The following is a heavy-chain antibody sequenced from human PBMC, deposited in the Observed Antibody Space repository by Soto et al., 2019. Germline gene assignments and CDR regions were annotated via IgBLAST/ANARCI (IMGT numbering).Heavy chain of an antibody. V-gene: IGHV3-7*01. J-gene: IGHJ6*03. D-gene: IGHD3-10*01. CDR3: ARWGVTMVRGRSEDYYYYMDV. CDR1: GFTFSSYW. Sequence: GGSLRLSCAASGFTFSSYWMSWVRQAPGKGLEWVANIKQDGSEKYYVDSVKGRFTISRDNAKNSLYLQMNSLRAEDTAVYYCARWGVTMVRGRSEDYYYYMDVWGKGTTVTVSS. CDR2: IKQDGSEK.